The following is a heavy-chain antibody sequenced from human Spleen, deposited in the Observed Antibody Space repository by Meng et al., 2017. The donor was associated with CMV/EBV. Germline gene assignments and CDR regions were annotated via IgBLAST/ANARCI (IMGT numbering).Heavy chain of an antibody. CDR1: GFTFSSYA. CDR3: AKDAIDYDFWSGYYYYYGMDV. J-gene: IGHJ6*02. Sequence: GESLKISCAASGFTFSSYAMHWVRQAPGKGLAWVAVISNDGNNEYYADSVKGRFTISRDNSKNTLYLQMNSLRAEDTAVYYCAKDAIDYDFWSGYYYYYGMDVWGQGTTVTVSS. V-gene: IGHV3-30-3*01. D-gene: IGHD3-3*01. CDR2: ISNDGNNE.